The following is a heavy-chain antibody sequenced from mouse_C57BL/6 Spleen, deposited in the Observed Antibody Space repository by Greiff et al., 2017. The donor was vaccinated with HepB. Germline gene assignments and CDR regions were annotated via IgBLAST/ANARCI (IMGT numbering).Heavy chain of an antibody. D-gene: IGHD1-1*01. CDR1: GFSLSTFGMG. CDR2: IWWDDDK. V-gene: IGHV8-8*01. J-gene: IGHJ1*03. CDR3: ARTHYYGSSYDWYFDV. Sequence: QVTLKVSGPGILQPSQTLSLTCSFSGFSLSTFGMGVGWIRQPSGMGLEWLAHIWWDDDKYYNPALKSRLTISKDTSKNQVFLKIANVDTADTATYYCARTHYYGSSYDWYFDVWGTGTTVTVSS.